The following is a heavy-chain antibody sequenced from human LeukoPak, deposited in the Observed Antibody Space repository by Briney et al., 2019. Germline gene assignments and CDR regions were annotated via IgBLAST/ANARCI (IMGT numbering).Heavy chain of an antibody. V-gene: IGHV3-23*01. CDR2: ISGSGGST. CDR3: AKDQDCSGGSCQFDY. D-gene: IGHD2-15*01. CDR1: GFTFSSYA. Sequence: GASLRLSCAASGFTFSSYAMSWVRQAPGKGLEWVSAISGSGGSTYYADSVKGRFTISRDNSKNTLYLQMNSLRAEDTAVYYCAKDQDCSGGSCQFDYWGQGTLVTVSS. J-gene: IGHJ4*02.